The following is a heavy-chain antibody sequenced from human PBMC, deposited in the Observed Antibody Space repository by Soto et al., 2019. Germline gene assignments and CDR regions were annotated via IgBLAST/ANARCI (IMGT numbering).Heavy chain of an antibody. CDR1: GVTFSAYS. Sequence: GGSLRLCCAASGVTFSAYSMSWVRQAPGKGLEYVSGISSNGVGTYYANSVQGRFTISRDNSKNTVYLQMGSLRPEDMAVYYCARRARPDFYYMDVWGKGTTVTVSS. D-gene: IGHD6-6*01. V-gene: IGHV3-64*01. J-gene: IGHJ6*03. CDR2: ISSNGVGT. CDR3: ARRARPDFYYMDV.